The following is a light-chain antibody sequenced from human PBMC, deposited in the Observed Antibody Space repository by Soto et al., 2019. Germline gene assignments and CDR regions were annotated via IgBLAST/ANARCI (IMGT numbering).Light chain of an antibody. CDR3: QQRSNWPPIT. CDR1: QSVSSSY. V-gene: IGKV3-11*01. J-gene: IGKJ5*01. Sequence: ELVLTQSPGTLSLSPGERATLSCRASQSVSSSYLAWYQQEPGQAPRLLILGASTRATGIPARFSGSGSGTDFTLTISSLEPEDFAVYYCQQRSNWPPITFGQGTRLEIK. CDR2: GAS.